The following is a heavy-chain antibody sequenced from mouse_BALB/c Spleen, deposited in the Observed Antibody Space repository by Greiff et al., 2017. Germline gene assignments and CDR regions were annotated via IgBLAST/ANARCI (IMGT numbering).Heavy chain of an antibody. D-gene: IGHD1-2*01. Sequence: EVMLVESGGDLVKPGGSLKLSCAASGFTFSSYGMSWVRQTPDKRLEWVATISSGGSYTYYPDSVKGRFTISRDNAKNTLYLQMSSLKSEDTAMYYGARHRTAFIPYYAMDYWGQGTSVTVSS. CDR1: GFTFSSYG. CDR2: ISSGGSYT. V-gene: IGHV5-6*01. CDR3: ARHRTAFIPYYAMDY. J-gene: IGHJ4*01.